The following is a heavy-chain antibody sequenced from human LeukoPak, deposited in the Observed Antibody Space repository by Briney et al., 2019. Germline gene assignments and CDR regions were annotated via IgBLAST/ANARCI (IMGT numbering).Heavy chain of an antibody. D-gene: IGHD2-2*01. CDR2: IKQDGSEK. J-gene: IGHJ4*02. CDR3: ARSPGSVVPAAIFDY. CDR1: GFTFSSYW. Sequence: GGSLRLSCAASGFTFSSYWMSWVRQAPGKGLEWVANIKQDGSEKYYVDSVKGRFTISRDNAKNSLYLQMNSLRAEDTAVYYCARSPGSVVPAAIFDYWGQGTLVTVSS. V-gene: IGHV3-7*01.